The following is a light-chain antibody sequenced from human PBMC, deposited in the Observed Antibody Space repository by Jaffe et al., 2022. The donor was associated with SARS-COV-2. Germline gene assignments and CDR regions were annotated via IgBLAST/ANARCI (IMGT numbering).Light chain of an antibody. Sequence: EIVMTQSPATLSVSPGERATLSCRASQSISSNLAWYQHKPGQAPRLLIYGASTRATGIPARFSGSGSGTEFTLTISSLQSEDFAVYYCQQYDTWPNSLGQGTKVEIK. CDR1: QSISSN. CDR3: QQYDTWPNS. CDR2: GAS. J-gene: IGKJ2*03. V-gene: IGKV3-15*01.